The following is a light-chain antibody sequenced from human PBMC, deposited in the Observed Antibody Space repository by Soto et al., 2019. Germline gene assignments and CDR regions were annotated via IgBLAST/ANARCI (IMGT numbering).Light chain of an antibody. CDR2: DVS. CDR3: QHYRSWT. J-gene: IGKJ1*01. CDR1: QGISSY. Sequence: AILRTQSPSSLSASTGGRVTITCRASQGISSYLAWYQQKPGKAPKLLIFDVSTLESGVPSRFSGSGSGTEFTLTISSLQPDDFATYYCQHYRSWTFAQGTKVDIK. V-gene: IGKV1-8*01.